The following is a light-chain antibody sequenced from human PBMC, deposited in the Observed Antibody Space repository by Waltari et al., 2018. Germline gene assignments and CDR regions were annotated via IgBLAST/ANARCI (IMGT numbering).Light chain of an antibody. CDR3: QQFNSYSVT. V-gene: IGKV1-5*03. Sequence: DVQMTQFPSTLSASVGERVTITCRASQTVNNYVAWYQQKPGTATKLVIYRRSSLESGVPSRFSGSGSGTEFTLTISNLQPDDFATYYCQQFNSYSVTFGQGTKLEIK. J-gene: IGKJ2*01. CDR2: RRS. CDR1: QTVNNY.